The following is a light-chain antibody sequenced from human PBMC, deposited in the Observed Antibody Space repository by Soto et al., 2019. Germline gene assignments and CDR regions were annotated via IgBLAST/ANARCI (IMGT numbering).Light chain of an antibody. CDR3: MQDVELPFT. CDR1: QTLLHRDGKTY. CDR2: EVS. J-gene: IGKJ4*01. V-gene: IGKV2D-29*01. Sequence: DLVMTQTPPSLSVTPGQPASSACKSSQTLLHRDGKTYLYWYLQKPGQPPRLPIYEVSNRFSGVPDRFSASGSGTDVTLKFSRVEAEDGGVYYCMQDVELPFTFGGGTKVDIK.